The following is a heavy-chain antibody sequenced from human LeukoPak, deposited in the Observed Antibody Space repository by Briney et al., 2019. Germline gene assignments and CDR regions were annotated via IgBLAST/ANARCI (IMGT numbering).Heavy chain of an antibody. D-gene: IGHD6-13*01. J-gene: IGHJ4*02. CDR1: GFTFSDFW. V-gene: IGHV3-7*01. Sequence: GGSLRLSCAVSGFTFSDFWMSWVRQAPGRGLEWVANIHPEGNEKYYVDSVKGRFTISRDNAKNSLYLQMNSLRAEDTAVYYCARDIEAAGLFLDYWGQGTLVTVSS. CDR3: ARDIEAAGLFLDY. CDR2: IHPEGNEK.